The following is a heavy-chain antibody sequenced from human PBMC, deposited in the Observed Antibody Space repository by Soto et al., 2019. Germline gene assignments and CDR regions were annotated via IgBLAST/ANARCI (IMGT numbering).Heavy chain of an antibody. CDR1: GFTFSIYW. CDR3: ARVGYYDGSGYNAFNI. V-gene: IGHV3-21*04. D-gene: IGHD3-22*01. J-gene: IGHJ3*02. Sequence: GGSLRLSCAASGFTFSIYWMNWVRQAPGKGLEWVSSISSGSSYIYYADSVKGRFTISRDNAKNSLYLQMNSLRAEDTAVYYCARVGYYDGSGYNAFNIWGQGTMVTVSS. CDR2: ISSGSSYI.